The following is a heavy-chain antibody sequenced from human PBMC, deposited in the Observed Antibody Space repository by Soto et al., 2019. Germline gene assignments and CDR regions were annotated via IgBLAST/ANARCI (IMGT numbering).Heavy chain of an antibody. J-gene: IGHJ4*02. D-gene: IGHD2-8*01. CDR3: ARVDIVLMVYAMFDY. CDR2: ISAYNGNT. Sequence: ASVKVSCKASGYTFTSYGISWVRQAPGQGLERMGWISAYNGNTNYAQKLQGRVTMTTDTSTSTAYMELRSLRSDDTAVYYCARVDIVLMVYAMFDYWGQGTLVTVSS. CDR1: GYTFTSYG. V-gene: IGHV1-18*01.